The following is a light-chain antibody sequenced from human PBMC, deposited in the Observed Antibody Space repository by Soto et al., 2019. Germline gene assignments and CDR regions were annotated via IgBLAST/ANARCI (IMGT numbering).Light chain of an antibody. CDR1: QTIGGH. CDR2: DVS. V-gene: IGKV3-11*01. CDR3: QQCANWPPEFN. Sequence: VLTQSPATLSLSPGETATLSCRASQTIGGHVAWYQHKPGQAPKLLIYDVSNRASGVSPRFSGSGSGTDFTLTIVSLQPEDLAYYDCQQCANWPPEFNFGPGTKVDL. J-gene: IGKJ3*01.